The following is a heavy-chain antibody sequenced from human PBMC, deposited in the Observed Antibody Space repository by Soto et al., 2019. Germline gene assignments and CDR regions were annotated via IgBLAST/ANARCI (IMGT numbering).Heavy chain of an antibody. CDR1: GFTFSSYG. D-gene: IGHD3-10*01. CDR3: ARDMVRRVIIRAPYYYYYYGMDV. CDR2: IWYDGSNK. J-gene: IGHJ6*02. V-gene: IGHV3-33*01. Sequence: LRLSCAASGFTFSSYGMHWVRQAPGKGLEWVAVIWYDGSNKYYADSVKGRFTISRDNSKNTLYLQMNSLRAEDTAVYYCARDMVRRVIIRAPYYYYYYGMDVWGQGTTVTVSS.